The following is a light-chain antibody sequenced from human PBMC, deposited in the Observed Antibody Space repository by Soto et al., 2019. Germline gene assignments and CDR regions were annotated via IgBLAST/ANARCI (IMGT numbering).Light chain of an antibody. CDR1: SSNIGTYT. CDR3: AVWDDSLKGWV. CDR2: TNN. J-gene: IGLJ3*02. Sequence: QSVLTQPPSASGAPGQRVTISCSGSSSNIGTYTVNWYQQLPGTAPKLVIYTNNQRPSGVPARFSGSKSGTSASLAVSGLQSEDEADYYCAVWDDSLKGWVFGGGTKLTVL. V-gene: IGLV1-44*01.